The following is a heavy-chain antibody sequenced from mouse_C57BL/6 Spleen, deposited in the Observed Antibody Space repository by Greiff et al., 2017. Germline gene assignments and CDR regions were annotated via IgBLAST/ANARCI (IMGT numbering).Heavy chain of an antibody. V-gene: IGHV1-82*01. J-gene: IGHJ1*03. CDR2: IYPGDGDT. CDR1: GYAFSSSW. D-gene: IGHD1-1*01. Sequence: VQLQQSGPELVKPGASVKISCKASGYAFSSSWMNWVKQRPGKGLEWIGRIYPGDGDTNYNGKFKGKATLTADKSSSTAYMQLSSLTSEDSAVYFCAPYGSSWYFDVWGTGTTVTVSS. CDR3: APYGSSWYFDV.